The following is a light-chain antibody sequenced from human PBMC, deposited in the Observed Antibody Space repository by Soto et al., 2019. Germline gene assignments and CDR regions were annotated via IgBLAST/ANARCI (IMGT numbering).Light chain of an antibody. V-gene: IGLV2-8*01. Sequence: QSALTQPPSASGSPGQSVTISCTGTSSDVGGYNYVSWYQQHPGKAPKVIIYDVSKRPSGVPDRFSGSKSGNTASLTVSGLQTEDDADYYCASHAGSSAVFGGGTKPTVL. CDR1: SSDVGGYNY. CDR2: DVS. J-gene: IGLJ2*01. CDR3: ASHAGSSAV.